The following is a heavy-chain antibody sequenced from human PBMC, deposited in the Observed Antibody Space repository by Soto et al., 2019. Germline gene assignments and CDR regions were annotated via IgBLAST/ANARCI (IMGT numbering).Heavy chain of an antibody. CDR2: ISGSGGRT. V-gene: IGHV3-23*01. D-gene: IGHD3-10*01. Sequence: GGSLRLSCAASGFTFSSYAMSWVRQAPGKGLEWVSAISGSGGRTSYADSVKGRFTISRDNSKNTLYVQMNSLRVEDTALYYCAKDSLSSAWFGYGMDVWGQGTTVTVSS. J-gene: IGHJ6*02. CDR1: GFTFSSYA. CDR3: AKDSLSSAWFGYGMDV.